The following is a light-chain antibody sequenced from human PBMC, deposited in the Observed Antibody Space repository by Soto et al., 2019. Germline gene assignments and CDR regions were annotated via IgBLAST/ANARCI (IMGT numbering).Light chain of an antibody. CDR2: GAS. V-gene: IGKV3-11*01. CDR1: QSISSF. J-gene: IGKJ5*01. CDR3: QQHFNAPIT. Sequence: EILLTQSPATLPVSPGERATLSCRASQSISSFLAWYQQKPGQAPRLLIYGASNRATGIPARFSGSGSGTDFTLTISSLAPEDFALYYCQQHFNAPITFGQGTRLEIK.